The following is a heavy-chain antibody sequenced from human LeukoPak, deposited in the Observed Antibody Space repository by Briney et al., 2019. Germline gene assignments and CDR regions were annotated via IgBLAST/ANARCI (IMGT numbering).Heavy chain of an antibody. CDR3: ARGGDYYDYVWGSSYFDY. D-gene: IGHD3-16*01. Sequence: GASVKVSCKASGYTFTSYGISWVRQAPGQGLEWMGWISAYNGNTNYAQKLQGRVTMTTDTSTSTAYMELRSLRSDDTAVYYCARGGDYYDYVWGSSYFDYWGQGTLVTVSS. CDR1: GYTFTSYG. V-gene: IGHV1-18*01. J-gene: IGHJ4*02. CDR2: ISAYNGNT.